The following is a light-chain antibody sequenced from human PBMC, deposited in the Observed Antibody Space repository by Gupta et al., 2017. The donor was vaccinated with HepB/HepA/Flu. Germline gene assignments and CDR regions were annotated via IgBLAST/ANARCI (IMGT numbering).Light chain of an antibody. V-gene: IGLV2-8*01. J-gene: IGLJ2*01. CDR2: EVT. CDR3: SSYAGSNNLV. Sequence: QSALTQPPSASGSPGQSVTISCTGTSSDVGGFYYVSWYQQHPGKAPKLMIYEVTKRPSGVPDRFSGSKSGNTASLTVSGRQAEDEADYYCSSYAGSNNLVFGGGTKLTVL. CDR1: SSDVGGFYY.